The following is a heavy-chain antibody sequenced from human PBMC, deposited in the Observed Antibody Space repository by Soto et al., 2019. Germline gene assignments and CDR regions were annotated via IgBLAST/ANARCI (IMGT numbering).Heavy chain of an antibody. D-gene: IGHD2-15*01. Sequence: SETLSLTCTVSGGSISSGDYSWSWIRQPPGKGLEWIGYIHYSGSTSYNPSLKSRLTLSVDTSKNQFSLKLNSVTAADTAVYCCARDGHCSGGSCHSGAFDIWGQGRMVTVSS. J-gene: IGHJ3*02. CDR1: GGSISSGDYS. V-gene: IGHV4-30-4*01. CDR3: ARDGHCSGGSCHSGAFDI. CDR2: IHYSGST.